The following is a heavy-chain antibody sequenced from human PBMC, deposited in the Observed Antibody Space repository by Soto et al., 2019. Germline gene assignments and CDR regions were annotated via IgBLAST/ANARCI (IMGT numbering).Heavy chain of an antibody. J-gene: IGHJ5*02. CDR1: GFTFSSYA. CDR2: ISYDGSNK. V-gene: IGHV3-30-3*01. D-gene: IGHD3-16*01. Sequence: QVQLVESGGGVVQPGRSLRLSCAASGFTFSSYAMHWVRQAPGKGLEWVAVISYDGSNKYYADSVKGRFTISRDNSKNTLYLQMNSLRAEDTAVYYCARGEGLDPWGQGTLVTVSS. CDR3: ARGEGLDP.